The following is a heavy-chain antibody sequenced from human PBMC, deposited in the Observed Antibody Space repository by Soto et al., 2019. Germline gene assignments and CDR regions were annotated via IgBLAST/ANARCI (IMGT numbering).Heavy chain of an antibody. V-gene: IGHV3-30*18. CDR2: ISFDGSSE. J-gene: IGHJ4*02. Sequence: QVHLVESGGGVVQPGRSLRLSRAASGFTFSSFGMHWVRQAPGKGLEWVTFISFDGSSENYADSVKGRFTISRDQTKNTLYLQLNSLIPEDTALYYCAKSHDSGSHWLGYWGQGTLVTVSS. CDR1: GFTFSSFG. D-gene: IGHD6-19*01. CDR3: AKSHDSGSHWLGY.